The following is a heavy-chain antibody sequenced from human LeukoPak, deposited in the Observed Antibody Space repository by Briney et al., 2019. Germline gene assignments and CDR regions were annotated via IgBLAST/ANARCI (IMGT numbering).Heavy chain of an antibody. D-gene: IGHD6-13*01. J-gene: IGHJ4*02. CDR2: ISGSGRDT. Sequence: GSLRLSCAASGFTFSSYAMSWVRQAPGKGLEWVAGISGSGRDTYYADSVKGRFTISRDNSENMLYLQMNSLRAEDTAVYYCAKTAQYSSSWIDCWGQGTLVTVSS. CDR1: GFTFSSYA. CDR3: AKTAQYSSSWIDC. V-gene: IGHV3-23*01.